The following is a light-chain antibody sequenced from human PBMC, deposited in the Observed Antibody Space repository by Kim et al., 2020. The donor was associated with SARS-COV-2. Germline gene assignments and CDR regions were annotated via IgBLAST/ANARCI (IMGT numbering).Light chain of an antibody. Sequence: PGERATLPCRACQSVSRKVAWYQQKPGQPHRLVMFGTSHRAADIPATFSGSGSGTEFTLTIRSLQSEDFAIYYCQQYYVWPRTFGQGTKVDIK. CDR3: QQYYVWPRT. J-gene: IGKJ1*01. V-gene: IGKV3-15*01. CDR2: GTS. CDR1: QSVSRK.